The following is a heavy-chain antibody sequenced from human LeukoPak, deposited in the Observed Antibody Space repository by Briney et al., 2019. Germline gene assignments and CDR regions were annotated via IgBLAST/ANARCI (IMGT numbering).Heavy chain of an antibody. CDR1: GFTFSSYE. CDR3: ASGSWYALDY. J-gene: IGHJ4*02. Sequence: GGSLRLSCAASGFTFSSYEMNWVRQAPGKGLEWISYISSSGSTMYYADSVKGRFTISRDNAKNSLYLQMNSLRAEDTAIYYCASGSWYALDYWGQGTLVTVSS. V-gene: IGHV3-48*03. CDR2: ISSSGSTM. D-gene: IGHD2-15*01.